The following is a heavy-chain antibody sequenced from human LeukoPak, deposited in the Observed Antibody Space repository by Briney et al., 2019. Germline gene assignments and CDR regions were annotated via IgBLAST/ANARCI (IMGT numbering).Heavy chain of an antibody. CDR3: ARSTTVVTLGQNWFDP. Sequence: GESLKISCKGSGYSFTSCWIGWVRQMPGKGLEWMGIIYPGDSDTRYSPSFPGQVTISADKSISTAYLQWSSLTASDTAMYYCARSTTVVTLGQNWFDPWGQGTLVTVSS. CDR2: IYPGDSDT. V-gene: IGHV5-51*01. D-gene: IGHD4-23*01. J-gene: IGHJ5*02. CDR1: GYSFTSCW.